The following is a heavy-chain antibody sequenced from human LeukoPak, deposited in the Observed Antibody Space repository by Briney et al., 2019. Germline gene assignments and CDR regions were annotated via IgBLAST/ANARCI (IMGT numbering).Heavy chain of an antibody. Sequence: GGSLRLSCAASGFTVGSNYMTWVRQAPGKGLEWVSVIYSGGSAYYADSVKGRFTISRDNSKNTLYLQMNSLRAKDTAVYFCASNGVLITGTTDGFDIWGQGTMVTVSS. CDR3: ASNGVLITGTTDGFDI. CDR1: GFTVGSNY. J-gene: IGHJ3*02. V-gene: IGHV3-53*01. CDR2: IYSGGSA. D-gene: IGHD1-7*01.